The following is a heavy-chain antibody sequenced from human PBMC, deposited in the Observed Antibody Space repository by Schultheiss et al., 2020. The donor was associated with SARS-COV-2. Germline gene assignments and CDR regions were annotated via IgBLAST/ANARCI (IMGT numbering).Heavy chain of an antibody. V-gene: IGHV1-18*01. CDR1: GYTFTSYD. Sequence: ASVKVSCKASGYTFTSYDINWVRQATGQGLEWMGWISAYNGNTNYAQKLQGRVTMTTDTSTSTAYMELSSLRSEDTAVYYCARDRGWGSIAYDPKPYGMDVWGQGTTVTVSS. J-gene: IGHJ6*02. CDR3: ARDRGWGSIAYDPKPYGMDV. D-gene: IGHD3-16*01. CDR2: ISAYNGNT.